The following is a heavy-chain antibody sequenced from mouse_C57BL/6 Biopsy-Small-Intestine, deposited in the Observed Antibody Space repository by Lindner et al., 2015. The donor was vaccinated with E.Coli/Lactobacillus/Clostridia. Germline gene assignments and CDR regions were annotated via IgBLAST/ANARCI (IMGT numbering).Heavy chain of an antibody. CDR2: IIPIFGTT. CDR1: GDTFSNYG. Sequence: SVKVSCKASGDTFSNYGVHWVRQAPGQGLEWMGGIIPIFGTTNYAQKFQGRVTITADGSMNTAFMELSSLRSEDTAVYYCARSPLVMRGEIIKTMQFNYWGQGTLVTVS. D-gene: IGHD6-5*01. J-gene: IGHJ3*01. CDR3: ARSPLVMRGEIIKTMQFNY. V-gene: IGHV1S14*01.